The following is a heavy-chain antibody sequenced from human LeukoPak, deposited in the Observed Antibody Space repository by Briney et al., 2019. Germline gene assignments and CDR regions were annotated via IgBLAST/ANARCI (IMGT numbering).Heavy chain of an antibody. Sequence: SETLSLTCTVSGGSISSGGYPWSWIRQPPGKGLEWIGYIYYSGSTYYNPSLKSRVTISVDTSKNQFSLKLSSVTAADTAVYYCAITDMITFGGVIASTSGAFDIWGQGTMVTVSS. CDR2: IYYSGST. V-gene: IGHV4-30-4*07. J-gene: IGHJ3*02. D-gene: IGHD3-16*02. CDR1: GGSISSGGYP. CDR3: AITDMITFGGVIASTSGAFDI.